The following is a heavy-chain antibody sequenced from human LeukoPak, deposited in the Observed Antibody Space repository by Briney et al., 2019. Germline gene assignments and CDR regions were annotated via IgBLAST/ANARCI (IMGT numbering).Heavy chain of an antibody. D-gene: IGHD1-1*01. CDR3: ARDLVNIYTTGSTYDALDI. J-gene: IGHJ3*02. Sequence: LSGGSLRLSCAASGFTFSSYGMSWGRQAPGKGLEWVSAISGSGGSTYYADSVKGRFTISRDNSKNTLFLQMNSLRPEDTAVYYCARDLVNIYTTGSTYDALDIWGQGTMVTVSS. V-gene: IGHV3-23*01. CDR1: GFTFSSYG. CDR2: ISGSGGST.